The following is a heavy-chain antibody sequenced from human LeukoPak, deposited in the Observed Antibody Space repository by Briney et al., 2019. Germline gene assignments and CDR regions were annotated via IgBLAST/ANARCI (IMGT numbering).Heavy chain of an antibody. D-gene: IGHD2-15*01. CDR2: FDPEDGET. V-gene: IGHV1-24*01. J-gene: IGHJ6*02. CDR1: GYTFTSYA. CDR3: ATDRGYCSGGSCYYYYGMDV. Sequence: ASVKVSCKASGYTFTSYAMNWVRQAPGKGLEWMGGFDPEDGETIYAQKFQGRVTMTEDTSTDTAYMELSSLRSEDTAVYYCATDRGYCSGGSCYYYYGMDVWGQGTTVTVSS.